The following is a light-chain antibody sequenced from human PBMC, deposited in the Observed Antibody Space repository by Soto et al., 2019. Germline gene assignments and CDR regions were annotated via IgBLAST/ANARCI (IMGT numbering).Light chain of an antibody. J-gene: IGKJ4*01. V-gene: IGKV3-20*01. CDR3: RHYVASPALT. Sequence: EIVLTQSPGTLSLSPRERATLSCTASQSIRSSDLAWYQHRPGQAPRLLIFGGTPRATGIPARFSGDESGADVTLTINRLEPEDIAVYYCRHYVASPALTFAGGTKVQI. CDR1: QSIRSSD. CDR2: GGT.